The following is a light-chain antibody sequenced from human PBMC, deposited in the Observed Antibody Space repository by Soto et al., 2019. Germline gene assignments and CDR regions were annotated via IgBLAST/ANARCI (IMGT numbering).Light chain of an antibody. CDR3: SSYTTGGTYV. CDR2: DVS. Sequence: QSALTQPAYVSVSPGQSITISCTGTSSDIGGYNYVSWYQQHPGKAPKLMIYDVSNRPSGVSNRFSGSKSGNTASLTISGLQAEDEADYYCSSYTTGGTYVFGTGTKVTVL. V-gene: IGLV2-14*03. CDR1: SSDIGGYNY. J-gene: IGLJ1*01.